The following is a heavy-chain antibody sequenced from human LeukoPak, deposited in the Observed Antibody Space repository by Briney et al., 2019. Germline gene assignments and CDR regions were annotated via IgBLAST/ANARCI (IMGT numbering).Heavy chain of an antibody. CDR1: GFTFSSYW. V-gene: IGHV3-7*03. Sequence: GGSLRLSCAASGFTFSSYWMSWVRQAPGKGLEWVANMNQDGSAKYYVDSVKGRFTISRDNAKNSLYLQMNSLRAEDTAVYYCAREGSSSWYIGIDYWGQGTLVTVSS. D-gene: IGHD6-13*01. CDR2: MNQDGSAK. CDR3: AREGSSSWYIGIDY. J-gene: IGHJ4*02.